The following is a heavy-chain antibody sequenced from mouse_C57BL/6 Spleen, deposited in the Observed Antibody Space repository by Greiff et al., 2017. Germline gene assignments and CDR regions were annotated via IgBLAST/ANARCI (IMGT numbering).Heavy chain of an antibody. CDR3: ARTPPYYYGSSYLDV. CDR1: GFSLSTFGMG. Sequence: QVTLKESGPGILQPSQTLSLTCSFSGFSLSTFGMGVGWIRQPSGKGLEWLAHIWWDDDKYYNQAMKNQITISKAPSNTQVFLEFVKVDTADTDTYDCARTPPYYYGSSYLDVWGTGTTVTVSA. D-gene: IGHD1-1*01. V-gene: IGHV8-8*01. CDR2: IWWDDDK. J-gene: IGHJ1*03.